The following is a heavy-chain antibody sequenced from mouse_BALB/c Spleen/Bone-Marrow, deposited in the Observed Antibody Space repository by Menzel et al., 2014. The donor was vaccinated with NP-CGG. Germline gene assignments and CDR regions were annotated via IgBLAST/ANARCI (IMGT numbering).Heavy chain of an antibody. CDR2: INPSTGYT. Sequence: QVQLRQSGAELAKPGASVKMSCKASGYTFTSNWMHWVKQRPGQGLEWIGYINPSTGYTEYNQKFKDKATLTADKSSSSAYMQLSSLTSEDSAVYFCARGRFAYWGQGTLVTVSA. CDR1: GYTFTSNW. CDR3: ARGRFAY. V-gene: IGHV1-7*01. J-gene: IGHJ3*01.